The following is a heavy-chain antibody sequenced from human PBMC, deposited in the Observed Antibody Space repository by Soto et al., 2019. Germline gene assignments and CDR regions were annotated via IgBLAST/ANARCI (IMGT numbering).Heavy chain of an antibody. V-gene: IGHV1-46*01. D-gene: IGHD6-13*01. Sequence: QVQLVQSGAEVKKPGASVKVSCQASGDSITRNFLHWVRHAPGQGLEGMGIITPGGGSPTSTQKYQGRVTMTRDTSTRTVYMELSGLKSDDTAVYYWARLSTSPGTCAEYFDYRGQGTLVTVSS. CDR2: ITPGGGSP. CDR1: GDSITRNF. J-gene: IGHJ4*02. CDR3: ARLSTSPGTCAEYFDY.